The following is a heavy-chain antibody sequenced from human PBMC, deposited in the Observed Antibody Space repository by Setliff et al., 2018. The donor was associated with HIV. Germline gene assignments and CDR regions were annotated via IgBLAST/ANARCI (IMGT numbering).Heavy chain of an antibody. Sequence: PSETLSLTCTVFGGSVRSDDYYWSWIRQTPGTGLEWIADIAYSGTTMYTNYNPSLEGRVIVSEDTSRDQFFLKLTSVTADDTAIYYCARGPPFAYWGQGLLVTVSS. CDR2: IAYSGTTMYT. CDR3: ARGPPFAY. CDR1: GGSVRSDDYY. J-gene: IGHJ4*02. V-gene: IGHV4-61*08.